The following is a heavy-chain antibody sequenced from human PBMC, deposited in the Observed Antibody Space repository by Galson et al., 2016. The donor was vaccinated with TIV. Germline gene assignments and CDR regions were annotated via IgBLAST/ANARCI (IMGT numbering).Heavy chain of an antibody. J-gene: IGHJ4*02. Sequence: NPSLKSRVTMSVDPSQNHFSLTLSSVTAADTAVYYCAAGGFCTNTDCYYGGLDLWGQGTLVTVSS. V-gene: IGHV4-31*02. CDR3: AAGGFCTNTDCYYGGLDL. D-gene: IGHD2-21*02.